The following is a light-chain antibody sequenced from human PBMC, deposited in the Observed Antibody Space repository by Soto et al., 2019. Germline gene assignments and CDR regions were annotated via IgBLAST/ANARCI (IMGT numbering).Light chain of an antibody. Sequence: EIAMTQSPATLSVSAWESATLSCRASQSVSSNLAWYQQKTGQAPRLLIYGESTRATGIPDRFSGSGSGTELTLTISSLQSEDFAVYYCQKYNNWPFTCGPGTKVDIK. CDR3: QKYNNWPFT. J-gene: IGKJ3*01. V-gene: IGKV3-15*01. CDR1: QSVSSN. CDR2: GES.